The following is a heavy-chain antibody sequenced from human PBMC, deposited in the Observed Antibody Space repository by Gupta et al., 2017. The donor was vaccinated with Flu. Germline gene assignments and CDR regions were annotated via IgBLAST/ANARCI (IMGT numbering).Heavy chain of an antibody. V-gene: IGHV1-8*01. Sequence: QVQLVQSGAEVKKPGASVKVSCKASGYTFTSYDINWVRQATGQGLEWMGWMNPNSGNTGYAQKFQGRVTMTRNTSISTAYMELSSLRSEDTAVYYCARTSYSYGYLSLGYYYYYYRDVWGKGTTVTVSS. CDR2: MNPNSGNT. CDR1: GYTFTSYD. D-gene: IGHD5-18*01. CDR3: ARTSYSYGYLSLGYYYYYYRDV. J-gene: IGHJ6*03.